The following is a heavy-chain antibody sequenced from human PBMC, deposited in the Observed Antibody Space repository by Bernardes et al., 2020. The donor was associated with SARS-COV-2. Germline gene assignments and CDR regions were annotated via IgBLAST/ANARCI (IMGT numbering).Heavy chain of an antibody. CDR1: GFGFGGSS. CDR3: AKGTGSTNWKDHRFEY. CDR2: IKSSGTTI. V-gene: IGHV3-48*01. D-gene: IGHD3-9*01. Sequence: GGSLRLSCAASGFGFGGSSMNWVRQAPGKGLEWVAYIKSSGTTIYYADSVKGRFTISRDNAMNSLYLQMNSLRGEDTAVYYCAKGTGSTNWKDHRFEYWGQGTLDTVSS. J-gene: IGHJ4*02.